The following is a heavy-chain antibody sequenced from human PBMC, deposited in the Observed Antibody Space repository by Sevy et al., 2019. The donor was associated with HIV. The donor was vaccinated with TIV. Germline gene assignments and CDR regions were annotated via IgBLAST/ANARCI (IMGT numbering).Heavy chain of an antibody. V-gene: IGHV3-30-3*01. CDR2: ISYDGSNK. CDR1: GFTFSSYA. CDR3: ARDIGPYSHYGMDV. Sequence: GGSLRLSCAASGFTFSSYAMHWVRQAPGKGLEWVAVISYDGSNKYYADSVKGRFTISRDNSKNTLYLQMNSLRAEDTAVYYCARDIGPYSHYGMDVWGQGTTVTVS. D-gene: IGHD1-26*01. J-gene: IGHJ6*02.